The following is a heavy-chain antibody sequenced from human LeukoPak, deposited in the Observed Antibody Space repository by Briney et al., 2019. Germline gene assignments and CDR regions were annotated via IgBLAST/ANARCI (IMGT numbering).Heavy chain of an antibody. CDR2: MNPNSGNT. Sequence: ASVKVSCKASGYTFTSYDINWVRQATGQGLEWMGWMNPNSGNTGYAQKFQGRVTITRNTSISTAYMELSRLRSDDTAVYYCARVSSGWDPGAFDIWGQGTMVTVSS. V-gene: IGHV1-8*03. CDR1: GYTFTSYD. D-gene: IGHD6-19*01. CDR3: ARVSSGWDPGAFDI. J-gene: IGHJ3*02.